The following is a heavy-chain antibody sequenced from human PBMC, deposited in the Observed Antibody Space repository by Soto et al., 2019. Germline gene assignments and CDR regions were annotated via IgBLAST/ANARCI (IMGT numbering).Heavy chain of an antibody. Sequence: GASVKVSCKASGGTFSSYAISWVRQAPGQGLEWMGGIIPIFGTANYAQKFQGRVTITADESTSTAYMELSSLRSEDTAVYYCARVVVPAARSYYYYYGMDVWGQGTTVTAP. J-gene: IGHJ6*02. CDR1: GGTFSSYA. CDR2: IIPIFGTA. D-gene: IGHD2-2*01. CDR3: ARVVVPAARSYYYYYGMDV. V-gene: IGHV1-69*13.